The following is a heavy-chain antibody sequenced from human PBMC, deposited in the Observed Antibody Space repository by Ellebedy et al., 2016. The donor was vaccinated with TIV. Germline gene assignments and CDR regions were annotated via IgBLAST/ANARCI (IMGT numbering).Heavy chain of an antibody. V-gene: IGHV3-23*01. Sequence: GESLKISCAASGFTFSNFAMSWVRQAPGKGPEWVAGISGSGETTKYADSVKGRFSISRDNSKNTLFLQMNNLRAEDTAIFYCAKAYCTNDACSGSYYYYVMDAWGQGTTVTVSS. CDR3: AKAYCTNDACSGSYYYYVMDA. CDR2: ISGSGETT. CDR1: GFTFSNFA. J-gene: IGHJ6*02. D-gene: IGHD2-8*01.